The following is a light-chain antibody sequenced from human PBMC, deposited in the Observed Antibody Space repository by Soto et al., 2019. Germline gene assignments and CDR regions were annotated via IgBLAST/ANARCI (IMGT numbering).Light chain of an antibody. V-gene: IGKV1-39*01. Sequence: DIQLTQSPSSLSASVGDRVIITCRASQSILNYLNWYQHKPGKAPRLLISSAASLRSGVPSRFSGSGSGTDFTLTISSLQPDDLATYYCQQTYGTLYIFGQGTKLEIK. CDR3: QQTYGTLYI. CDR1: QSILNY. J-gene: IGKJ2*01. CDR2: SAA.